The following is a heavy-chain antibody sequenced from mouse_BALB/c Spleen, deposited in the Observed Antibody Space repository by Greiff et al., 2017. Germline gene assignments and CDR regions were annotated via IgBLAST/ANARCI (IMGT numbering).Heavy chain of an antibody. CDR3: VRDRYAMDY. J-gene: IGHJ4*01. Sequence: EVQGVESGGGLVQPKGSLKLSCAASGFTFNTYAMNWVRQAPGKGLEWVARIRSKSNNYATYYADSVKDRFTISRDDSQSMLYLQMNNLKTEDTAMYYCVRDRYAMDYWGQGTSVTVSS. V-gene: IGHV10-1*02. CDR1: GFTFNTYA. CDR2: IRSKSNNYAT.